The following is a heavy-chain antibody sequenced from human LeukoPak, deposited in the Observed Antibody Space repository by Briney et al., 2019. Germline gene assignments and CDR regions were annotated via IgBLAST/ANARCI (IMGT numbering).Heavy chain of an antibody. CDR2: ISSNGDST. Sequence: GGSLRLSCAASGFTFSNYPMNWVRQAPGKGLEYVSGISSNGDSTYYGKSVKGRFTISRDDSKNTLYLQMGSLRAEDMAVYYCAREFASGSYAFDYWGRGALVTVSS. CDR3: AREFASGSYAFDY. D-gene: IGHD3-10*01. V-gene: IGHV3-64*01. CDR1: GFTFSNYP. J-gene: IGHJ4*02.